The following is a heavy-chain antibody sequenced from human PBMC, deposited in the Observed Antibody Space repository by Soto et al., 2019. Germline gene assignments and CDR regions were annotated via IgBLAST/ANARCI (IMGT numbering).Heavy chain of an antibody. CDR3: ARGYDFWSGYPHYFDY. V-gene: IGHV3-33*01. Sequence: GGSLRLSCAASGFTFISYGMHWVRQAPGKGLEWVAVIWYDGSNKYYADSVKGRFTISRDNSKNTLYLQMSSLRAEDTAVYYCARGYDFWSGYPHYFDYWGQGTLVTVSS. D-gene: IGHD3-3*01. J-gene: IGHJ4*02. CDR1: GFTFISYG. CDR2: IWYDGSNK.